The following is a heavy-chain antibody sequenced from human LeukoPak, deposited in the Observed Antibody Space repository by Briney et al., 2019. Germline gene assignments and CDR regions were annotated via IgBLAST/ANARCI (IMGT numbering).Heavy chain of an antibody. CDR3: AMRLTYYYDSSGYYPFDY. J-gene: IGHJ4*02. D-gene: IGHD3-22*01. V-gene: IGHV4-34*01. Sequence: SETLSLTCAVYGGSFSGYYWSWIRQPPGKGLEWIGEINHSGSTNYNPSLKSRVTISVDTSKNQFSLKLSSVTAADTAVYYCAMRLTYYYDSSGYYPFDYWGQGTLVTVSS. CDR2: INHSGST. CDR1: GGSFSGYY.